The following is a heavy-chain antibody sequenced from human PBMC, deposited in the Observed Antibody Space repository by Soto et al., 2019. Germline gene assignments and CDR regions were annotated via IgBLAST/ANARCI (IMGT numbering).Heavy chain of an antibody. J-gene: IGHJ3*02. CDR3: ARRGLREIHDAFDI. D-gene: IGHD4-17*01. CDR2: IYYSGST. CDR1: GGSISSYY. V-gene: IGHV4-59*08. Sequence: SETLSLTCTVSGGSISSYYWSWIRQPPGKGLEWIGYIYYSGSTNYNPSLKSRVTISVDTSKNQFSLKLSSVTAADTAVYYCARRGLREIHDAFDIWGQGTMVTVSS.